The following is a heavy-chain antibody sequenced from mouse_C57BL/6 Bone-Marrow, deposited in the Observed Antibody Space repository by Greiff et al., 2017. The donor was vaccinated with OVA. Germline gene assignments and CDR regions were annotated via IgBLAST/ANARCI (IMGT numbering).Heavy chain of an antibody. V-gene: IGHV1-66*01. D-gene: IGHD1-1*02. Sequence: QVQLQQSGPELVKPGASVKISCKASGYSFTSYYIHWVKQRPGQGLEWIGWIYPGSGNTKYNEKFKGKATLTADTSSSTAYMQLSSLTSEDSAVYYCARCGWQDAYYAMDYWGQGTSVTVSS. CDR1: GYSFTSYY. CDR2: IYPGSGNT. J-gene: IGHJ4*01. CDR3: ARCGWQDAYYAMDY.